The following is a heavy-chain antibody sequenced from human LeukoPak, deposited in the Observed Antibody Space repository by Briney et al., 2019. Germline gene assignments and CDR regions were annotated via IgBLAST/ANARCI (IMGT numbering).Heavy chain of an antibody. D-gene: IGHD6-19*01. Sequence: GGSLRLSCTASGFPFSNYWMHWVRQGPGKGLEWVSRIYSDGSSTTYADSVKGRFTISRDNAKNTLYLQMSSLRVDGTAVYYCARTFGSGRYPGDWFDPWGQGTLVTVSS. CDR3: ARTFGSGRYPGDWFDP. CDR1: GFPFSNYW. J-gene: IGHJ5*02. CDR2: IYSDGSST. V-gene: IGHV3-74*01.